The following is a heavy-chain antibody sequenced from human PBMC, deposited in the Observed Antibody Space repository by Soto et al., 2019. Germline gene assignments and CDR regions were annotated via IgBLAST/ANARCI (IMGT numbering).Heavy chain of an antibody. CDR2: ISVYNGDT. J-gene: IGHJ6*02. CDR3: AREILPPDYYFYGLDV. Sequence: QFQLVQSGGEVKKPGASVKVSCKASGYTFTSYGISWVRQAPGQGLEWMGWISVYNGDTNYAQKLQGRVTMTTDTSTSTAYLELRSLRSDDTAVYYCAREILPPDYYFYGLDVWGQGTTVTVSS. V-gene: IGHV1-18*04. CDR1: GYTFTSYG. D-gene: IGHD2-15*01.